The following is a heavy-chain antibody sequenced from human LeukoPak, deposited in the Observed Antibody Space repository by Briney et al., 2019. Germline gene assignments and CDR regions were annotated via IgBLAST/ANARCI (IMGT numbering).Heavy chain of an antibody. CDR1: GLTFSTYS. Sequence: GGCLRLSRAVSGLTFSTYSMTWVRQGPGKGLEWVSSIYNSGAKIFYADSVKGRFTISRDNPKNMLYLQMNSLRVEDTAVYYCAKDVAPDSGWDLDYWGQGTLVTVSS. D-gene: IGHD6-19*01. J-gene: IGHJ4*02. CDR2: IYNSGAKI. CDR3: AKDVAPDSGWDLDY. V-gene: IGHV3-23*01.